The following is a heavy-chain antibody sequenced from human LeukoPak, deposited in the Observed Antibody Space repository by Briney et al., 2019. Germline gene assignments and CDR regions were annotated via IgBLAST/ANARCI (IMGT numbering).Heavy chain of an antibody. Sequence: ASVKVCCTASGYTFTSYGITWVRQAPGQGLEWMGWISSYNGDTKYAQKVQGRVTVTTDTSTSTAYMELRSLSLDDTAVYYCARGDYGGGFDYWGQGTLVTVSS. D-gene: IGHD4-23*01. CDR3: ARGDYGGGFDY. J-gene: IGHJ4*02. CDR1: GYTFTSYG. CDR2: ISSYNGDT. V-gene: IGHV1-18*01.